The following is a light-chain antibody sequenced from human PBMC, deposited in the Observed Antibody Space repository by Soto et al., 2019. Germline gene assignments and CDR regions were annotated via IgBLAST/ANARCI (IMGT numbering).Light chain of an antibody. CDR1: SSDVGNYNY. V-gene: IGLV2-14*03. CDR3: SSYTSSTTLCV. CDR2: DVS. Sequence: QSVLTQPASVSGSPGQSITISCTGASSDVGNYNYVSWYQQHPGKAPKLIIYDVSNRPSGVSNRFSGSKSGNTASLTISGLQAEDEADYYCSSYTSSTTLCVFGTGTKVTVL. J-gene: IGLJ1*01.